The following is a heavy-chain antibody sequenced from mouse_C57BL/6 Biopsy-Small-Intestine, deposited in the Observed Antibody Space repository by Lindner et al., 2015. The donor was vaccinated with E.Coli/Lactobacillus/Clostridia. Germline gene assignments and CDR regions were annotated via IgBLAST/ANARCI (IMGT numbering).Heavy chain of an antibody. V-gene: IGHV1-20*01. CDR1: GYSFTDYF. J-gene: IGHJ3*01. Sequence: VQLQESGPELVKPGASVKMSCKASGYSFTDYFMNWVKQSHGKSLEWIGRINPYNGDTLYNQNFKGKATLTVDKSSSTAHMELRSLTSEDSALYYCARGGYGDYTAYWGQGILVTVSA. CDR2: INPYNGDT. CDR3: ARGGYGDYTAY. D-gene: IGHD2-13*01.